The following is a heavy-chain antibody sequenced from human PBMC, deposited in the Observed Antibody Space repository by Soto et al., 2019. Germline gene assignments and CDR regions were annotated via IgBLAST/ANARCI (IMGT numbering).Heavy chain of an antibody. J-gene: IGHJ4*02. D-gene: IGHD3-10*01. V-gene: IGHV3-23*01. CDR2: ISGGGDTT. Sequence: EVQLLESGGGLVQPGGSLRLSCAASGFTFNNYAMTWVRQAPGKGLEWVSAISGGGDTTSYADSVKGRFTVSRDGSNTTLYLQMRSLRAEDTALYYCAKGRGGSGSLTPRVDFWGQGTLVTVSS. CDR3: AKGRGGSGSLTPRVDF. CDR1: GFTFNNYA.